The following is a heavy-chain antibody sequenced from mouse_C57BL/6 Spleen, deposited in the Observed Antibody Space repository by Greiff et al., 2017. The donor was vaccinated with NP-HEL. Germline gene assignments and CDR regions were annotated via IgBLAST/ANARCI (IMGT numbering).Heavy chain of an antibody. D-gene: IGHD1-1*01. J-gene: IGHJ1*03. CDR2: IYPGDGDT. CDR3: ARYYGSSYVGYFDV. V-gene: IGHV1-82*01. Sequence: QVQLQQSGPELVKPGASVKISCKASGYAFSSSWMNWVKQRPGKGLEWIGRIYPGDGDTNYNGKFKGKATLTADKSSSTAYMQLSSLTSEDSAVYFWARYYGSSYVGYFDVWGTGTTVTVSS. CDR1: GYAFSSSW.